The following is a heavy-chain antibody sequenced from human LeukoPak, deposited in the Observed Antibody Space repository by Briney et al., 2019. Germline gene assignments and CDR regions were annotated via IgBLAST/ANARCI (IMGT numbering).Heavy chain of an antibody. V-gene: IGHV3-23*01. D-gene: IGHD6-13*01. Sequence: GGSLRLSCAASGFTFSSYAMSWVRQAPGKGLEWVSAISGSGGSTYYADPVKGRFTISRDNSKNTLYLQMNSLRAEDTAVYYCAKCGSSWYYFDYWGQGTLVTVS. J-gene: IGHJ4*02. CDR1: GFTFSSYA. CDR2: ISGSGGST. CDR3: AKCGSSWYYFDY.